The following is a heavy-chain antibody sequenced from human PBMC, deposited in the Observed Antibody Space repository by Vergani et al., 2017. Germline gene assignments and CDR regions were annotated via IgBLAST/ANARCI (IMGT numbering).Heavy chain of an antibody. J-gene: IGHJ5*02. CDR3: ARYHLGSGSYMALFAP. Sequence: QVQLMQSGAEVKKPGASVKVSCKASGYPFTAYYIHWMRQAPGQGLEWMGWINPNTGDTIYAQKFHGRVTMTRDTSISTVYMEVTGLRSDDTAVFYCARYHLGSGSYMALFAPWGQGTLVTVSS. CDR1: GYPFTAYY. D-gene: IGHD1-26*01. V-gene: IGHV1-2*02. CDR2: INPNTGDT.